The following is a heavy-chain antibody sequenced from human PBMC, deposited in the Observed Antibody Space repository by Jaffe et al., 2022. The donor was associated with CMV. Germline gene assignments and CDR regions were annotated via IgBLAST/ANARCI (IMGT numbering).Heavy chain of an antibody. CDR1: GFTFSSYW. D-gene: IGHD3-3*01. J-gene: IGHJ3*02. Sequence: EVQLVESGGGLVQPGGSLRLSCAASGFTFSSYWMSWVRQAPGKGLEWVANIKQDGSEKYYVDSVKGRFTISRDNAKNSLYLQMNSLRAEDTAVYYCARVDDSISVSAFDIWGQGTMVTVSS. CDR3: ARVDDSISVSAFDI. CDR2: IKQDGSEK. V-gene: IGHV3-7*03.